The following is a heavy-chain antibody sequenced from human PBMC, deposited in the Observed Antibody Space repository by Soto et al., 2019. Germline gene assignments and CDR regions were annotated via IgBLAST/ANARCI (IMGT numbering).Heavy chain of an antibody. CDR3: ARGADIVVVPAAPYYYGMDV. V-gene: IGHV3-33*01. J-gene: IGHJ6*02. Sequence: GGSLRLSCAASGFTFSSYGMHWVRQAPGKGLEWVAVIWYDGSNKYYADSVKGRFTISRDNSKNTLYLQMNSLGAEDTAVYYCARGADIVVVPAAPYYYGMDVWGQGTTVTVAS. D-gene: IGHD2-2*01. CDR2: IWYDGSNK. CDR1: GFTFSSYG.